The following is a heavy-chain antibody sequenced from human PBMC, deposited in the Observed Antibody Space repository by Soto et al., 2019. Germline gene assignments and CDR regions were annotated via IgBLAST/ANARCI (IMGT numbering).Heavy chain of an antibody. D-gene: IGHD5-18*01. CDR2: INPSGGST. Sequence: ASVKVSCKASGYTFTSYYMHWVRQTPGQGLEWMGIINPSGGSTSYAQKFQGRVTMTRDTSTSTVYMELSSLRSEDTAVYYCAKDRDYSYGYSGMDVWRQGTTVTVSS. CDR3: AKDRDYSYGYSGMDV. J-gene: IGHJ6*02. V-gene: IGHV1-46*01. CDR1: GYTFTSYY.